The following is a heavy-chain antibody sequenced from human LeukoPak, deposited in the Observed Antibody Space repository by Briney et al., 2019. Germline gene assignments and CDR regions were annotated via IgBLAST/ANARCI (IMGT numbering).Heavy chain of an antibody. CDR1: GGSFSGYY. CDR2: INHSGST. J-gene: IGHJ4*02. V-gene: IGHV4-34*01. Sequence: SETLSLTCAVYGGSFSGYYWSWIRQPPGKGLEWIGEINHSGSTNYNPSLKSRVAISVDTSKNQFSLKLSSVTAADTAVYYCARGVRLVTIFGVGLLDYWGQGTLVTVSS. D-gene: IGHD3-3*01. CDR3: ARGVRLVTIFGVGLLDY.